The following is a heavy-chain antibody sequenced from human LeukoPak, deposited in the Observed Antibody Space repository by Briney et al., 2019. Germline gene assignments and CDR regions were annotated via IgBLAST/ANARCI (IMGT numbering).Heavy chain of an antibody. Sequence: VSVKVSCKASGYTFTGYYMHWVRQAPGQGLEWMGWINPNSGGTNYAQKFQGRVTMTRDTSISTAYMELSRLSSDDTAVYYCARDFSRSPGDYWGQGTLVTVSS. J-gene: IGHJ4*02. CDR3: ARDFSRSPGDY. V-gene: IGHV1-2*02. D-gene: IGHD3-3*02. CDR2: INPNSGGT. CDR1: GYTFTGYY.